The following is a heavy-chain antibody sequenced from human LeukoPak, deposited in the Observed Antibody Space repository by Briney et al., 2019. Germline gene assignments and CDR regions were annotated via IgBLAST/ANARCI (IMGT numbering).Heavy chain of an antibody. CDR3: ARAGGSGSSHYYYYYMDV. Sequence: GGSLRLSCAASGFTFSSYGMHWVRQAPGKGLEWVAVRSHDGSNKYYADSVKGRFTISRDNAKNTLYLQMNSLRAEDTAVYYCARAGGSGSSHYYYYYMDVWGKGTTVTISS. D-gene: IGHD3-10*01. J-gene: IGHJ6*03. V-gene: IGHV3-30*03. CDR1: GFTFSSYG. CDR2: RSHDGSNK.